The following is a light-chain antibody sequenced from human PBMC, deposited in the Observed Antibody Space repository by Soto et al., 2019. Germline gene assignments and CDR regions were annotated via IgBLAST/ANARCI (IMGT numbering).Light chain of an antibody. J-gene: IGLJ1*01. CDR2: EVS. Sequence: QSALTQPASVSGSSGQSITISCTGTSSDVGSYNLVSWYQQHPGKAPKLMIYEVSNRPSGVSNRFSGSKSGNTASLTISGLQAEDEADYYCSSYTSSSTLVFGTGTKVTVL. V-gene: IGLV2-14*02. CDR1: SSDVGSYNL. CDR3: SSYTSSSTLV.